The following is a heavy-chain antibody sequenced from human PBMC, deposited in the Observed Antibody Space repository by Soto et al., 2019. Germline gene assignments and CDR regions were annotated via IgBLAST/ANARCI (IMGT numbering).Heavy chain of an antibody. CDR2: VNPSGGHT. J-gene: IGHJ4*02. CDR1: GDTFTDYY. Sequence: QVQLMQSGAEVKKPGASVKVSCKASGDTFTDYYIHWVRQAPGQGLEWMGTVNPSGGHTTYAQHLPGGVTMPMDASTSTLYMELTSLTSDDTAIYYCARGGHVVVVTAALDYCGQGTLVTVS. V-gene: IGHV1-46*04. CDR3: ARGGHVVVVTAALDY. D-gene: IGHD2-21*02.